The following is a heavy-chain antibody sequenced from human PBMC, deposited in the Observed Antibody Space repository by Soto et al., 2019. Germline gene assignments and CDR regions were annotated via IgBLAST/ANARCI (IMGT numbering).Heavy chain of an antibody. D-gene: IGHD6-19*01. CDR2: ISGSGGST. CDR1: GFTFSSYA. J-gene: IGHJ4*02. V-gene: IGHV3-23*01. CDR3: AKDQEDTVAGPELFDY. Sequence: GGSLRLSCAASGFTFSSYAMSWVRQAPGKGLEWVSAISGSGGSTYYADSVKGRFTISRDNSKNTLYLQMNSLRAEDTAVYYCAKDQEDTVAGPELFDYWGQGTLVTVSS.